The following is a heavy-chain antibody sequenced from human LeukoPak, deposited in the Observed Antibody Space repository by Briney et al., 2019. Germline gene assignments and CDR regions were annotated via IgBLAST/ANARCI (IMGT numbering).Heavy chain of an antibody. CDR3: AKDLGVVGAKGAFNY. CDR2: ISWNSGSI. D-gene: IGHD1-26*01. Sequence: PGRSLRLSCAASGFTFDDYAMHWVRQAPGKGLEWVSGISWNSGSIAYADSVKGRFTISRDNAKNSLYLQMNSLRAEDTALYYCAKDLGVVGAKGAFNYWGQGALVTVSS. V-gene: IGHV3-9*01. CDR1: GFTFDDYA. J-gene: IGHJ4*02.